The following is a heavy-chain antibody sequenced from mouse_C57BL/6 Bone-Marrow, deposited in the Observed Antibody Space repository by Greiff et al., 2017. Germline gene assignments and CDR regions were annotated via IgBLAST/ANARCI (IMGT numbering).Heavy chain of an antibody. D-gene: IGHD1-1*01. Sequence: QVQLKQPGAELVRPGSSVKLSCKASGYTFTSYWMHWVKQRPIQGLEWIGNIDPSDSETHYNQKFKDKATLTVDKSSSTAYMQLSSLTSEDSAVYYCARAHGSSPYFDYWGQGTTLTVSS. CDR1: GYTFTSYW. CDR2: IDPSDSET. J-gene: IGHJ2*01. V-gene: IGHV1-52*01. CDR3: ARAHGSSPYFDY.